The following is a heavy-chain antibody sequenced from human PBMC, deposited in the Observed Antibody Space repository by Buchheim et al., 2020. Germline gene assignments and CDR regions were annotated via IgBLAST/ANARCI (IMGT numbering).Heavy chain of an antibody. J-gene: IGHJ5*02. CDR1: GFTFSSFE. Sequence: EVQLVEFGGGLVQPGGSLRLSCAASGFTFSSFEMTWVRQAPGKGLEWISYISGSGSTIYHADSVKGRFAISRDNARNSLYLQMTTLRAEDTAVYYCARTYYRSGINCFDPWGQGTL. CDR2: ISGSGSTI. D-gene: IGHD3-10*01. V-gene: IGHV3-48*03. CDR3: ARTYYRSGINCFDP.